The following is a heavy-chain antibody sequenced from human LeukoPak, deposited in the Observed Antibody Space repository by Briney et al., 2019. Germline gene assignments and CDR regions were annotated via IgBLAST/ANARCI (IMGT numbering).Heavy chain of an antibody. CDR2: IYSGGST. J-gene: IGHJ6*03. V-gene: IGHV3-53*01. Sequence: GGSLRLSCAASGFTVSSNYMSWVRQAPGKGLEWVSVIYSGGSTYYADSVKGRFTISRDNSKYTLYLQMNSLRAEDTAVYYCARDTEGSVDYYYMDVWGKGTTVTVSS. CDR3: ARDTEGSVDYYYMDV. CDR1: GFTVSSNY.